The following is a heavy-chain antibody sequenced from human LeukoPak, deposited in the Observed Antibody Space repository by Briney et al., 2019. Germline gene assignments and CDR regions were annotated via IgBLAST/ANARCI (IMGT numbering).Heavy chain of an antibody. CDR2: IYYSGST. Sequence: SETLSLTCTVSGGSISSYYWSWIRQPPGKGLEWIGYIYYSGSTNYNPSLKSRVTISVDTSKNQFSLKLSSVTAADTAVYYCARAYYYDSSGYYFQGADAFDIWGQGTMVTVSS. V-gene: IGHV4-59*01. J-gene: IGHJ3*02. CDR3: ARAYYYDSSGYYFQGADAFDI. D-gene: IGHD3-22*01. CDR1: GGSISSYY.